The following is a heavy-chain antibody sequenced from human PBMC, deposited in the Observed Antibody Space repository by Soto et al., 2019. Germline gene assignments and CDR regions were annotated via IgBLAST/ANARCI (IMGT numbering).Heavy chain of an antibody. Sequence: KASETLSLTCAVYGGSFSGYYWSWIRQPPGKGLEWIGEINHSGSSNYNQSLKSRVTISVDTSKNQFSLKLSSVTAADTAVYYCARGGLGYCSSTSCYFGYYYYYGMDVWGQGTTVTVSS. J-gene: IGHJ6*02. CDR2: INHSGSS. CDR1: GGSFSGYY. CDR3: ARGGLGYCSSTSCYFGYYYYYGMDV. V-gene: IGHV4-34*01. D-gene: IGHD2-2*01.